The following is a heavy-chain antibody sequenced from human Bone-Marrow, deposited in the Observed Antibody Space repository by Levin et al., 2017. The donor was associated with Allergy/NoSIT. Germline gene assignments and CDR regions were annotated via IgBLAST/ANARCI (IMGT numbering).Heavy chain of an antibody. D-gene: IGHD3-10*01. Sequence: GGSLRLSCAASGFIFGNFGMNWVRQAPGKGLEWVSGISGGGLNTYYADSVKGRFTISRDNSQSTLFLELNSLRAEDTAVYYCTKDRGYGSGTYGTFDIWGQGTMVTVSS. J-gene: IGHJ3*02. CDR3: TKDRGYGSGTYGTFDI. CDR1: GFIFGNFG. CDR2: ISGGGLNT. V-gene: IGHV3-23*01.